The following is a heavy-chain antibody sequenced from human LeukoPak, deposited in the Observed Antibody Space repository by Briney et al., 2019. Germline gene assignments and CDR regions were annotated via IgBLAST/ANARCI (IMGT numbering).Heavy chain of an antibody. V-gene: IGHV4-39*01. D-gene: IGHD3-22*01. CDR3: AKHEGSYYDKSGYTFDF. Sequence: PSETLSLTCSVSTGSVNSGVYYWGWVRQPPGKGLEWIGSIHSSGNSHCNPSLKSRVTLSVDTSKNQFSLKLSSVTAADRAVYYCAKHEGSYYDKSGYTFDFWGLGTLVTVSS. CDR2: IHSSGNS. CDR1: TGSVNSGVYY. J-gene: IGHJ4*02.